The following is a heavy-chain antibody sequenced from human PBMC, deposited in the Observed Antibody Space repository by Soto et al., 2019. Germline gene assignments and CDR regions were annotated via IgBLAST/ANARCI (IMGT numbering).Heavy chain of an antibody. V-gene: IGHV1-2*04. J-gene: IGHJ4*02. CDR1: GYTFTGYY. Sequence: ASVKVSCKASGYTFTGYYMHWVRQAPGQGLEWMGWINPNSGGTNYAQKFQGWVTMTRDTSISTAYMELSRLRSDDTAVYYCARSGGLGDLDFDYWGQGTLVTVSS. D-gene: IGHD3-16*01. CDR2: INPNSGGT. CDR3: ARSGGLGDLDFDY.